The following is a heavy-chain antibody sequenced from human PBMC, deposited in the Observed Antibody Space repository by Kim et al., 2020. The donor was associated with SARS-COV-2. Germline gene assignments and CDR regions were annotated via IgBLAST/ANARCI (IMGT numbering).Heavy chain of an antibody. Sequence: SETLSLTCTVSGGSISSSSYYWGWIRQPPGKGLEWIGSIYYSGSTYYNPSLKSRVTISVDTSKNQFSLKLSSVTAADTAVYYCAREMATILDYWGQGTL. CDR1: GGSISSSSYY. J-gene: IGHJ4*02. CDR3: AREMATILDY. V-gene: IGHV4-39*02. CDR2: IYYSGST. D-gene: IGHD5-12*01.